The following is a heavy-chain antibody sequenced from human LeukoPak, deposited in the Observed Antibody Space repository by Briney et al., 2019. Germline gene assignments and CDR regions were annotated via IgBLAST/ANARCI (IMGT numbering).Heavy chain of an antibody. J-gene: IGHJ4*02. CDR3: TTDEQWLVRIDY. V-gene: IGHV3-15*01. CDR1: GFTLSNAW. D-gene: IGHD6-19*01. Sequence: PGGSLRLSCAASGFTLSNAWMSWVRQAPGKGLEWVGRIKSKTDGGTTDYAAPVKGRFTISRDDSKNTLYLQMNSLKTEDTAVYYCTTDEQWLVRIDYWGQGTLVTVSS. CDR2: IKSKTDGGTT.